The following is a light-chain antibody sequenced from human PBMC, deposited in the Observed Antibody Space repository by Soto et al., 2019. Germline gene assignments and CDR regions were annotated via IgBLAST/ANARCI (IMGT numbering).Light chain of an antibody. V-gene: IGLV3-21*04. CDR3: QVWDSSSDLGV. CDR2: YDS. J-gene: IGLJ2*01. CDR1: NIGSKS. Sequence: SYELTQPPSVSVAPGKTARITCGGNNIGSKSVHWYQQKPGQAPVLVIYYDSDRPSGIPERFSGSNSGNTATLTISRVKAGDEADYYCQVWDSSSDLGVFGGGTKLTVL.